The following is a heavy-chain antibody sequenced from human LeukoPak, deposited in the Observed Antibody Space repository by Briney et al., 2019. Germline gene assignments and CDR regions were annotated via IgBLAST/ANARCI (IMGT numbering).Heavy chain of an antibody. CDR2: IIPIFGTA. V-gene: IGHV1-69*01. D-gene: IGHD5-18*01. Sequence: SVKVSCKASGGTFSSYAISWVRQAPGQGLEWMGGIIPIFGTANYAQKFQGRVTITADESTSTAYMELSSLRSEDTAVYYCAREYSYGYWGVFDYWGQGPLVTVSS. CDR1: GGTFSSYA. CDR3: AREYSYGYWGVFDY. J-gene: IGHJ4*02.